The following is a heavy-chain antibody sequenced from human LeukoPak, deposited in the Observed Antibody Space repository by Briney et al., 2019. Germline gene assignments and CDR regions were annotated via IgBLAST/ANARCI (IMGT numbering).Heavy chain of an antibody. CDR1: GGSFSGYY. CDR3: ARAGTTVTVDY. CDR2: INHSGST. J-gene: IGHJ4*02. D-gene: IGHD4-17*01. V-gene: IGHV4-34*01. Sequence: SETLSLTCAVYGGSFSGYYWSWIRQPPGKGLEWIGEINHSGSTNYNPSLRSRVTISVDTSKNQFSLKLSSVTAADTAVYYCARAGTTVTVDYWGQGTLVTVSS.